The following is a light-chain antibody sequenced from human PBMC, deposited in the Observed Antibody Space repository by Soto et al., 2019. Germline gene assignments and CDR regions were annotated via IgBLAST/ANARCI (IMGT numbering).Light chain of an antibody. CDR1: QSVSSY. J-gene: IGKJ5*01. V-gene: IGKV3-20*01. Sequence: EIVLTKSPANLSLSPGESATLSCRASQSVSSYLAWYQQKPGQAPRLLIYGASSRATGIPDRFSGSGSGTDFTLTISRLEPEDFAVFYCQHYDSLPITFGQGTRLEIK. CDR3: QHYDSLPIT. CDR2: GAS.